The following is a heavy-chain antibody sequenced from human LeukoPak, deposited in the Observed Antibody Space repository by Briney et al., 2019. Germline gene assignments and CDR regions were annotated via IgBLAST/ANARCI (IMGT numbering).Heavy chain of an antibody. J-gene: IGHJ3*02. CDR3: ATRGGVGAFDI. V-gene: IGHV3-30*03. D-gene: IGHD3-10*01. CDR1: GFTFSSYG. CDR2: ISFDGSNK. Sequence: GGSLRLSCAASGFTFSSYGMHWVRQALGKGLEWVAVISFDGSNKYYADFVKGRFTISRDNSKNTLYLQMSSLKIEDTALYYCATRGGVGAFDIWGQGTMVSVSS.